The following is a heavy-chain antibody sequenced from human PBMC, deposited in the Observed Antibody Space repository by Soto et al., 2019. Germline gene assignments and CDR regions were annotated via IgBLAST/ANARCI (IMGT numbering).Heavy chain of an antibody. V-gene: IGHV1-46*01. CDR2: IDPSGGSR. J-gene: IGHJ4*02. CDR3: ARGPRNWGVDY. D-gene: IGHD7-27*01. CDR1: GYTFTNNY. Sequence: ASVKVSCKASGYTFTNNYVVWVRQAPGQGLEWMGVIDPSGGSRFYAQNFQGRVTMTRDTSKSTAFMELSSLTSEDTAVYYCARGPRNWGVDYWGQGTLVTVSS.